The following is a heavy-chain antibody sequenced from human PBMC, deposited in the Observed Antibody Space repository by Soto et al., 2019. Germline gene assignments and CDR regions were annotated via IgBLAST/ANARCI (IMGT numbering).Heavy chain of an antibody. CDR1: GFTFSSYS. CDR3: ARGITIFGVAPGGNWFDP. V-gene: IGHV3-48*01. CDR2: ISSSSSTI. Sequence: EVQLVESGGGLVQPGGSLRLSCAASGFTFSSYSMNWVRQAPGKGLEWVSYISSSSSTIYYADSVKGRFTISRDNAKNSLYLQMNSLRAEDTAVYYWARGITIFGVAPGGNWFDPWGQGTLVTVSS. D-gene: IGHD3-3*01. J-gene: IGHJ5*02.